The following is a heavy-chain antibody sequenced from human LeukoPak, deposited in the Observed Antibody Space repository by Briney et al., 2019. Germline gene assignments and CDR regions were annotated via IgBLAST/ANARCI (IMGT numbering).Heavy chain of an antibody. D-gene: IGHD6-6*01. CDR1: GGSISSSY. V-gene: IGHV4-59*12. Sequence: SETLSLTCTVSGGSISSSYWSWIRQPPGKGLEWIGYIYYSGSTNYNPSLKSRVTISVDTSKNQFSLKLSSVTAADTAVYYCARGHGSWGSSSSGWFDPWGQGTLVTVSS. CDR2: IYYSGST. J-gene: IGHJ5*02. CDR3: ARGHGSWGSSSSGWFDP.